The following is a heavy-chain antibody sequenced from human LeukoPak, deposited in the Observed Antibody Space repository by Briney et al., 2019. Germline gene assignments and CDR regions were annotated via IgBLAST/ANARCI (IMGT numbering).Heavy chain of an antibody. J-gene: IGHJ6*02. V-gene: IGHV1-69*04. CDR2: IIPILGIA. CDR3: ARDPTYSSSSPYYYYYGMDV. CDR1: GGTFSSYA. D-gene: IGHD6-6*01. Sequence: SVKVSCKASGGTFSSYAISWVRQAPGQGLEWMGRIIPILGIANYAQKFQGRVTITADKSTSTAYMELSSLRSEDTAVYYCARDPTYSSSSPYYYYYGMDVWGQGTAVTVSS.